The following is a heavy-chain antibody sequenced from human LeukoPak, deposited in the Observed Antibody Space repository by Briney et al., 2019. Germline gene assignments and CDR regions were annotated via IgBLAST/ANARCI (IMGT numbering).Heavy chain of an antibody. V-gene: IGHV3-7*03. D-gene: IGHD3-22*01. Sequence: GGSLRLSCAASGFTFSSYWMSWVRQAPGKGLEWVANIKQDGSEKYYVDSVKGRFTISRDNAKNSLYLQMNSLRAEDTALYYCAKDGHYDSSGYFDYWGQGTLVTVSS. J-gene: IGHJ4*02. CDR1: GFTFSSYW. CDR3: AKDGHYDSSGYFDY. CDR2: IKQDGSEK.